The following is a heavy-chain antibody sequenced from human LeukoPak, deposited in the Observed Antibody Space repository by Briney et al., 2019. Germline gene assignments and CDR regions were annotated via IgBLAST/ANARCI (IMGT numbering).Heavy chain of an antibody. CDR3: ARGGGCSGGSCYYMDV. V-gene: IGHV4-34*01. CDR2: INHRGST. Sequence: KPSETLSLTCAVYGGSFSGYYWSWIRQPPGKGLEWIGEINHRGSTKYNPSLKSRVTISVDTSKNQFSLKLSSVPAADTAVYYCARGGGCSGGSCYYMDVWGKGATVSVSS. CDR1: GGSFSGYY. J-gene: IGHJ6*03. D-gene: IGHD2-15*01.